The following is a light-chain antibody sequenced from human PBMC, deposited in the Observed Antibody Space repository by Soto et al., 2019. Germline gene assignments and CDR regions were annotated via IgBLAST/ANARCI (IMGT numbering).Light chain of an antibody. CDR1: HTSSSW. Sequence: TECPTTISWSVGYGVTXTCRATHTSSSWLAWYQQKPGKAPKLLIYKASTLKSGVPSRFSASGSGTEFTLTISSLQPDDFAAYYCQHDNISSEPFGRGTTADIK. CDR3: QHDNISSEP. V-gene: IGKV1-5*03. CDR2: KAS. J-gene: IGKJ4*01.